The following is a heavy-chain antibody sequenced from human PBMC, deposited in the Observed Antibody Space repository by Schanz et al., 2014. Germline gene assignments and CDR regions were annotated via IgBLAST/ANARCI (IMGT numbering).Heavy chain of an antibody. Sequence: EVQLVESGGGLVKPGDSLRLSCAASGFTFSSYTMKWVRQAPGKGLEWVSVIYSRGSTYYADSVKGRFTISRDNSKNTLYLQMNSLRAEDTAVYYCARGYSSSMDVWGQGTTVTVSS. CDR2: IYSRGST. D-gene: IGHD6-6*01. CDR1: GFTFSSYT. J-gene: IGHJ6*02. V-gene: IGHV3-66*01. CDR3: ARGYSSSMDV.